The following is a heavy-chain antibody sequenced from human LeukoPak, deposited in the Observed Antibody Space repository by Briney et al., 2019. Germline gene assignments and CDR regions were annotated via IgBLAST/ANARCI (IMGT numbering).Heavy chain of an antibody. CDR2: INPNSGGT. Sequence: ASVKVSCKASGYTFTGYYMHWVRQAPGQGLEWMGWINPNSGGTNYAQKFQGRVTMTRDTSISTAYMELSRLRSDDTAVYYCASVIAVAQPGDWFDPWGQGTLVTVSS. CDR3: ASVIAVAQPGDWFDP. CDR1: GYTFTGYY. D-gene: IGHD6-19*01. J-gene: IGHJ5*02. V-gene: IGHV1-2*02.